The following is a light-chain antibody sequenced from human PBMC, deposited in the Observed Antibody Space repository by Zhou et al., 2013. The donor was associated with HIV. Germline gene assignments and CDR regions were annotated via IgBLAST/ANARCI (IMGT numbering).Light chain of an antibody. CDR3: QQCASLVT. CDR1: QDIKTF. CDR2: DAS. Sequence: DIQMTQSPSSLSASVGDRVTITCQTSQDIKTFLNWYQHKPGKAPKLLIYDASTLETGVSSRFSGTGSGRHFTFTISNLQPEDFATYYCQQCASLVTFGQGTRLEI. J-gene: IGKJ5*01. V-gene: IGKV1-33*01.